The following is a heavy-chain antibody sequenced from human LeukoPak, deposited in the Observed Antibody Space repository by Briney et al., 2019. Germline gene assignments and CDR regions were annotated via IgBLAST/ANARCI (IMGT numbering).Heavy chain of an antibody. D-gene: IGHD2-15*01. CDR2: IYYSGST. CDR3: ARHSETCSGGSCVLDYFDY. J-gene: IGHJ4*02. Sequence: SETLSLTCTVSGGSISNYYWSWIRQPPGKGLEWIGYIYYSGSTNYNPSLKSRLTISVDTPKNHFSLRLTSVTAADTAVYYCARHSETCSGGSCVLDYFDYWGQGTLVTVSS. CDR1: GGSISNYY. V-gene: IGHV4-59*08.